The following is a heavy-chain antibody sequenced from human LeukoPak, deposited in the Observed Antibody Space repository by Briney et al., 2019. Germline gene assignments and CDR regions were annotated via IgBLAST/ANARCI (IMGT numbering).Heavy chain of an antibody. Sequence: GASLRLSCAASGFTFSSYAMSWVRQAPGKGLEWVSSISSSSSYIYYADSVKGRFTISRDNAKNSLYLQMNSPRAEDTAVYYCARERVKRGQSRVGTYYYGMDVWGQGTTVTVSS. V-gene: IGHV3-21*01. J-gene: IGHJ6*02. CDR3: ARERVKRGQSRVGTYYYGMDV. D-gene: IGHD4-23*01. CDR2: ISSSSSYI. CDR1: GFTFSSYA.